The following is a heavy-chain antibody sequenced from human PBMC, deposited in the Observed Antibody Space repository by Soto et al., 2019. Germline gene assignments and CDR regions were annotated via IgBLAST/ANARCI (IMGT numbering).Heavy chain of an antibody. J-gene: IGHJ6*03. CDR2: INSSGGST. CDR3: AKWAHPRTYGSGSYYIDYYYYYMDV. V-gene: IGHV3-23*01. CDR1: GFTFSSYW. Sequence: PGGSLRLSCGASGFTFSSYWMHWVRQAPGKGLEWVSRINSSGGSTYYADSVKGRFTISRDNSKNTLYLQMNSLRAEDTAVYYCAKWAHPRTYGSGSYYIDYYYYYMDVWGKGTTVTVSS. D-gene: IGHD3-10*01.